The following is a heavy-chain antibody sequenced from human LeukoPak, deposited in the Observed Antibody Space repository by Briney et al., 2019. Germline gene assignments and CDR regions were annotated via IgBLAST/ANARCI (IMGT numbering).Heavy chain of an antibody. CDR1: GLIFRAYG. D-gene: IGHD3-22*01. CDR2: VSPDGHTK. J-gene: IGHJ4*02. Sequence: GGSLRLSCVVSGLIFRAYGMHWVRQAPGKGLEWVAVVSPDGHTKFYADSVKGRFTISRDNSKNTLYLQMNSLRAEDTAVYYCAKGASYYYDSRGQIDYWGQGTLVTVSS. V-gene: IGHV3-33*05. CDR3: AKGASYYYDSRGQIDY.